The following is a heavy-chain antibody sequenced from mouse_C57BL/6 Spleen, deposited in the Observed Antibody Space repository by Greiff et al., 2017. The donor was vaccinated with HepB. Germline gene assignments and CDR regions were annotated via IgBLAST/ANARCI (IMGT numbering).Heavy chain of an antibody. V-gene: IGHV1-69*01. Sequence: QVQLQQPGAELVMPGASVKLSCKASGYTFTSYWMHWVKQRPGQGLEWIGEIDPSDSYTNYNQKFKGKSTLTVDKSSSTAYMQLSSLTSEDSAVYYCARMWKIYYLYYYAMDYWGQGTSVTVSS. CDR2: IDPSDSYT. J-gene: IGHJ4*01. CDR3: ARMWKIYYLYYYAMDY. CDR1: GYTFTSYW. D-gene: IGHD2-1*01.